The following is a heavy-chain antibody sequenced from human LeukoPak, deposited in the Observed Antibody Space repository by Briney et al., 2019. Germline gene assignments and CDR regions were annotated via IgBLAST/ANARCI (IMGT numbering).Heavy chain of an antibody. CDR3: ATDVLDSGYGGGNY. D-gene: IGHD5-12*01. J-gene: IGHJ4*02. CDR2: INPSGGST. V-gene: IGHV1-46*01. CDR1: GYTFTHYY. Sequence: GASVKVSCKASGYTFTHYYIHWVRQAPGQGLEWMGKINPSGGSTNYAQKFQGRVTMTEDTSTDTAYMELSSLGSEDTAVYYCATDVLDSGYGGGNYWGQGTLVTVSS.